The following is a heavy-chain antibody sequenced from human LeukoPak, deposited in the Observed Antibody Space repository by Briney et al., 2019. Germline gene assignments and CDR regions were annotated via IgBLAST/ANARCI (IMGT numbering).Heavy chain of an antibody. J-gene: IGHJ3*02. Sequence: GGSLRLSCAASGFTFSSYAMHWVRQAPGKGLEWVAVISYDGSNKYYADSVKGRFTISRDNSKNTLYLQMNSLRAEDTAVYYCARDRIVVVPDAFDIWGQGTMVTVSS. V-gene: IGHV3-30-3*01. CDR1: GFTFSSYA. CDR3: ARDRIVVVPDAFDI. D-gene: IGHD3-22*01. CDR2: ISYDGSNK.